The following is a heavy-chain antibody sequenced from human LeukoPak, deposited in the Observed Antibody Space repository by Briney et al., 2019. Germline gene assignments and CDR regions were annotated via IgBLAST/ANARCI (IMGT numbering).Heavy chain of an antibody. V-gene: IGHV4-4*07. Sequence: SETLSLTCTVSGGSITGYYWTWIRQPAGKGLEWIGRVSDTGRAYYNPSLERRVTISLDTSNNRFSLKVTSVTAADTAVYYCTKGYYSEYDWGQGTLVTVSS. CDR3: TKGYYSEYD. CDR1: GGSITGYY. CDR2: VSDTGRA. J-gene: IGHJ4*02. D-gene: IGHD4-17*01.